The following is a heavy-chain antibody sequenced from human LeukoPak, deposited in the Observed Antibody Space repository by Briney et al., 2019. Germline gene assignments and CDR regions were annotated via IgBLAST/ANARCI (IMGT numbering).Heavy chain of an antibody. V-gene: IGHV3-23*01. CDR1: GITLSNYG. CDR2: ISGGGGST. CDR3: AKRGVVIRVILVGFHKEAYYFDS. J-gene: IGHJ4*02. Sequence: GSLRLSCAVSGITLSNYGMSWVRQAPGKGLEWVAGISGGGGSTNYADSVKGRFTISRVNRKNTLYLQMNSLRVEDTAVYFCAKRGVVIRVILVGFHKEAYYFDSWGQGALVTVSS. D-gene: IGHD3-22*01.